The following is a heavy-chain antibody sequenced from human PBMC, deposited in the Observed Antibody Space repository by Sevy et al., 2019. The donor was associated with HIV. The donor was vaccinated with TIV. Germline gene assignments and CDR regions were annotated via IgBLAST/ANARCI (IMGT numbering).Heavy chain of an antibody. CDR1: GFSCSNYA. CDR3: ATEYNNGYDY. CDR2: IWNDGNDK. D-gene: IGHD5-18*01. J-gene: IGHJ4*02. Sequence: GGSLRLSCVASGFSCSNYAMHWVRQAPGKGLEWVAVIWNDGNDKSYADSVKGRFTISRDNAKNTLYLQMNSLRAEDTAIYYCATEYNNGYDYWGQGTMVTVSS. V-gene: IGHV3-33*01.